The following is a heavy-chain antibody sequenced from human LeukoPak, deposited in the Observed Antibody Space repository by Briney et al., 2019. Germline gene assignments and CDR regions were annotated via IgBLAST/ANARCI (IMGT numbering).Heavy chain of an antibody. CDR2: ISYTGNTK. D-gene: IGHD6-6*01. CDR3: VKESDEYSSSSSDY. J-gene: IGHJ4*02. Sequence: PGGSLRLSCAASGFTSNNYGMQWVRQAPGKGLEWVAVISYTGNTKYYVDSVKGRFTISRDNSKNTLYLQMNSLRAEDTAVYYCVKESDEYSSSSSDYWGQGTLVTVSS. CDR1: GFTSNNYG. V-gene: IGHV3-30*18.